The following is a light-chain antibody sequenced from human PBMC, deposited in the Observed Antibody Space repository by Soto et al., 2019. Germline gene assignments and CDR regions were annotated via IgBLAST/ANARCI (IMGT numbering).Light chain of an antibody. J-gene: IGKJ1*01. CDR3: QQYGSSPPT. CDR2: GAS. Sequence: IVLTQSPGARSLSPGERPTLSCRASQSISRYLAWYQQKPGQGPRLLIYGASSRATGTPDRFSGSGSGTDFTLTINRLEPEDFALYYCQQYGSSPPTFGQGTKVDI. V-gene: IGKV3-20*01. CDR1: QSISRY.